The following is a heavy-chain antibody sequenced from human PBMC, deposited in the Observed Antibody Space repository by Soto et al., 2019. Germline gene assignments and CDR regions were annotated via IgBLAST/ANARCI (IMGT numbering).Heavy chain of an antibody. V-gene: IGHV4-31*03. D-gene: IGHD2-2*01. CDR1: GGSISSGGYY. Sequence: SETLSLTCTVSGGSISSGGYYWSWIRQHPGKGLEWIGYIYYSGSTYYNPSLKSRVTISVDTSKNQFSLKLSSVTAADTAVYYCARSVVPAANFLGSGYYPFDYWGQGTLVTVSS. CDR3: ARSVVPAANFLGSGYYPFDY. J-gene: IGHJ4*02. CDR2: IYYSGST.